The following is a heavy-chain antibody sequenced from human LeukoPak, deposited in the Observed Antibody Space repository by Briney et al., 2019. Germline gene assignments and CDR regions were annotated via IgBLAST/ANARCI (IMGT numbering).Heavy chain of an antibody. J-gene: IGHJ4*02. CDR3: TTGWDSSGPGHF. V-gene: IGHV3-7*01. CDR1: GFTFTTFW. D-gene: IGHD6-19*01. CDR2: IKQDGSAK. Sequence: TGGSLRLSCVVSGFTFTTFWMSWVRQAPGKGLEWGANIKQDGSAKYYVDSARGRFTISRDNANNSLYLQLNSLRDEDTGVYYCTTGWDSSGPGHFWGQGTLFTVSS.